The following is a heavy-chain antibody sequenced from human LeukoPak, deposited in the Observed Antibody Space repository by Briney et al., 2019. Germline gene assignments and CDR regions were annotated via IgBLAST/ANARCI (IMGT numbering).Heavy chain of an antibody. V-gene: IGHV3-72*01. CDR2: SRNKANGYTT. D-gene: IGHD2-8*01. Sequence: GGSLSLSCAASGFTLSEHYMDWVRQVPGKGLGWLGRSRNKANGYTTEYAASVKGRFTVSRDESRSSLFLQMNNVETEDTALYYCVRGKNGFDNWGQGTLATVSS. J-gene: IGHJ4*02. CDR3: VRGKNGFDN. CDR1: GFTLSEHY.